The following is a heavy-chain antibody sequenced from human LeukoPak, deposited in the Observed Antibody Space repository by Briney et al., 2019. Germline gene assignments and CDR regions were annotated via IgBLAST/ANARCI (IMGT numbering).Heavy chain of an antibody. J-gene: IGHJ4*02. CDR3: ASFITMVRGVSY. V-gene: IGHV4-59*08. D-gene: IGHD3-10*01. Sequence: SETLSLTCTVSGGSISSYYWSWIRQPPGKGLEWIGYIYYSGSTNYNPSLKSRVTISVDTSKNRFSLKLSSVTAADTAVYYCASFITMVRGVSYWGQGTLVTVSS. CDR1: GGSISSYY. CDR2: IYYSGST.